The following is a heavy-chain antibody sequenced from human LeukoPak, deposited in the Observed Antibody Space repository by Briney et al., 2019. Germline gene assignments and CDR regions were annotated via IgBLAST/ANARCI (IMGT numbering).Heavy chain of an antibody. CDR1: GFTFSSYA. D-gene: IGHD2-21*01. CDR2: ISGSGGST. Sequence: TGGSLRLSCAASGFTFSSYAMSWVRQAPGKGLEWVSAISGSGGSTYYADSVKGRFTISRDNSKNTLYLQMNSLRAEDTAVYYCAKAAAYCGGDCKPPHNWFDPWGQGTLVTVSP. CDR3: AKAAAYCGGDCKPPHNWFDP. J-gene: IGHJ5*02. V-gene: IGHV3-23*01.